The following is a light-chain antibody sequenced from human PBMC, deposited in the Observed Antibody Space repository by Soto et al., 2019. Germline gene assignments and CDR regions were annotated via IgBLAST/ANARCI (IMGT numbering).Light chain of an antibody. V-gene: IGLV2-8*01. J-gene: IGLJ1*01. Sequence: QSVLTQPPSASGSPGQSVTISCTGTSSDVGGYNYVSWYQQHPSKAPKLMIYEVSKRPSGVPDRFSGSKSGNTASLTVSGLQAEDEADYYCSSRTVFGTGTKVTVL. CDR2: EVS. CDR3: SSRTV. CDR1: SSDVGGYNY.